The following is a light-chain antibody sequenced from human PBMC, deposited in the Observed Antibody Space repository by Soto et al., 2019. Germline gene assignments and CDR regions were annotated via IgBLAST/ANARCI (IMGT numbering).Light chain of an antibody. CDR1: QSVSTN. CDR3: QQYSSLPRT. J-gene: IGKJ1*01. CDR2: GVS. V-gene: IGKV3-20*01. Sequence: VVLTQSPATLSVSPLEIATLSFMASQSVSTNLAWYQQRPGQAPRLLIYGVSSRATGIPDRFTGSGSGTDFTLTITRLEPEDFGVYYCQQYSSLPRTFGQGTKVDIK.